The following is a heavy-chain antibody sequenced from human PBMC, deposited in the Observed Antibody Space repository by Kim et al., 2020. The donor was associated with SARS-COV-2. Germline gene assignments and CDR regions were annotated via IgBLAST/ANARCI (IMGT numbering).Heavy chain of an antibody. Sequence: YAQGFTGRFVFSLDTSVSTAYLQISSLKAEDTAVYYCARSKRTNNNWFDPWGQGTLVTVSS. V-gene: IGHV7-4-1*02. J-gene: IGHJ5*02. CDR3: ARSKRTNNNWFDP. D-gene: IGHD1-7*01.